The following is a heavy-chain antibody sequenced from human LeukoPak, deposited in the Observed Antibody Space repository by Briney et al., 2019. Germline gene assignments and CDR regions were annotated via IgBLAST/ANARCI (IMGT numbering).Heavy chain of an antibody. J-gene: IGHJ3*02. Sequence: GGSLRLSCAASGFTFSAFAMTWVRQAPGKGLEWVSTIRSTGASTYYADSVKGRFTISRDNSKNTLYLEMNILTAKDTAVYYCAKGALYGSGSYYSAFDIWGQGTMVTVSS. CDR1: GFTFSAFA. V-gene: IGHV3-23*01. D-gene: IGHD3-10*01. CDR2: IRSTGAST. CDR3: AKGALYGSGSYYSAFDI.